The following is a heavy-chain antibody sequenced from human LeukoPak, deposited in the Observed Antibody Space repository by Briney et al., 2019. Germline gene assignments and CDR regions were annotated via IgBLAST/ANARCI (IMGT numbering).Heavy chain of an antibody. V-gene: IGHV3-23*01. CDR1: CA. Sequence: CAMSWVRQAPGKGLEWVSVISGSGGGTYYADSVKGRFTISRDNSKNTLYLQMNSLRAEDTAVYYCARGGDFWSGYSRGYYMDVWGKGTTVTVSS. D-gene: IGHD3-3*01. CDR2: ISGSGGGT. CDR3: ARGGDFWSGYSRGYYMDV. J-gene: IGHJ6*03.